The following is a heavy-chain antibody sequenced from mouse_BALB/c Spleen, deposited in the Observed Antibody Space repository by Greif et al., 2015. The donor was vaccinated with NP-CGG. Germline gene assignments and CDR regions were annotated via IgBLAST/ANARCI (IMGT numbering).Heavy chain of an antibody. CDR2: IWAGGST. Sequence: VKLMESGPGLVAPSQSLSITCTVSGFSLTSYGVHWVRQPPGKGLEWLGVIWAGGSTNYNSALMSRLSISKDNSKSQVCLIMNSLQTDDTSMYFGVRERGATGWFAYWGQGTLVTVSA. CDR3: VRERGATGWFAY. CDR1: GFSLTSYG. V-gene: IGHV2-9*02. J-gene: IGHJ3*01. D-gene: IGHD1-1*01.